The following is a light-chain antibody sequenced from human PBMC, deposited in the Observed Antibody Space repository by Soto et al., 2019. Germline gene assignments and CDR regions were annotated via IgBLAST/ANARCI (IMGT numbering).Light chain of an antibody. CDR3: SSYTSSSTLFYV. V-gene: IGLV2-14*01. Sequence: QSVLTQPASVSGSPGQSITISCTGTSSDVCGYNYVSWYQQHPGKAPKLMIYDVSNRPSGVSNRLSGSKSGNTASLTISGLQAEDEADYYCSSYTSSSTLFYVFGTGTKVTVL. CDR1: SSDVCGYNY. J-gene: IGLJ1*01. CDR2: DVS.